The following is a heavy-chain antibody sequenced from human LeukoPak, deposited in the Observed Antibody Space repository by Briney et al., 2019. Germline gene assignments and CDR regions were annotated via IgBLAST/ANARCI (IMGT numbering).Heavy chain of an antibody. CDR3: ARVGPMGTLDV. J-gene: IGHJ6*02. CDR2: INQDGSDE. V-gene: IGHV3-7*01. D-gene: IGHD1-26*01. Sequence: GGSLRLSCAASGFSFSNYWMSWVRQAPGKGLEWVANINQDGSDEKYVSSVRGRFTISRDNAKNSLDLQMNSLRAEDTAVYYCARVGPMGTLDVWGQGTTVTVSS. CDR1: GFSFSNYW.